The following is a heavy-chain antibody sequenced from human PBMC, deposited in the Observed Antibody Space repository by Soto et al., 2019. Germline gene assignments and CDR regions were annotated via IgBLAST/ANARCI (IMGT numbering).Heavy chain of an antibody. CDR2: IFYTWHT. Sequence: QVQLQESGPGLLKPSQTLSLTCSVSGASVSSNSHYWTWIRQNPVKGLEWIGYIFYTWHTDYNPSLQSRLTISMDTSKNQFSLRLTAVTAADTAGYFCARSLLIRSPAVLVPLFWSCDLGGRGPLVSVSS. J-gene: IGHJ2*01. V-gene: IGHV4-31*03. CDR1: GASVSSNSHY. CDR3: ARSLLIRSPAVLVPLFWSCDL. D-gene: IGHD2-2*01.